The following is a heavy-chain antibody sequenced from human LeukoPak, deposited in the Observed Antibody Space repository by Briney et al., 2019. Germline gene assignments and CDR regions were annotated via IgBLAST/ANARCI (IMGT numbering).Heavy chain of an antibody. Sequence: PGGSLRLSCAASGFTFSSHHMNWVRQAPGKGLEWVSYISISGSTKYYADSVKGRFTISRDNAKNSLYLQMNSLRAEDTAVYYCARDQKISSASWFDPWGQGTLVTVSS. V-gene: IGHV3-48*03. CDR3: ARDQKISSASWFDP. D-gene: IGHD6-6*01. CDR1: GFTFSSHH. J-gene: IGHJ5*02. CDR2: ISISGSTK.